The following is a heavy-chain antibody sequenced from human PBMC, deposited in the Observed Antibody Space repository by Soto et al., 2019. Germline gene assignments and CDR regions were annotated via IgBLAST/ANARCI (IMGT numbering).Heavy chain of an antibody. CDR1: GFTVSSNY. Sequence: GGSLRLSCAASGFTVSSNYMSWVRQAPGKGLEWVSVIYSGGSTYYADSVKGRFTISRDNSKNTLYLQMNSLRAEDTAVYYCARMGDSSGYSGGFDPWGQGTLVTVSS. D-gene: IGHD3-22*01. J-gene: IGHJ5*02. CDR3: ARMGDSSGYSGGFDP. V-gene: IGHV3-66*01. CDR2: IYSGGST.